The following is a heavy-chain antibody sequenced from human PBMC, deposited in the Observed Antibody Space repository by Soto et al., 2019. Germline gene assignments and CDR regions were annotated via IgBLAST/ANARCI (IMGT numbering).Heavy chain of an antibody. CDR1: GFTFSSYA. D-gene: IGHD3-10*01. V-gene: IGHV3-23*01. CDR2: ISASGTGT. J-gene: IGHJ4*01. CDR3: GEDLRPYGSGTFDF. Sequence: GGSLRLSCAASGFTFSSYAMSWVRQAPGMGLEWVSAISASGTGTYYAASVQGRFTIFRDNSRATVHLQMHNLRAEDTATHYCGEDLRPYGSGTFDFWGQGTLVTVSS.